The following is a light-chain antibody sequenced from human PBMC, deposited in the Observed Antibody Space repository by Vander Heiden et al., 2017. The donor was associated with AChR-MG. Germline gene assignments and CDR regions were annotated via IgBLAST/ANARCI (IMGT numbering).Light chain of an antibody. CDR1: SSDVGGYDY. V-gene: IGLV2-14*03. J-gene: IGLJ2*01. Sequence: QSALTQPSSVSGSPGQSITLSCTGTSSDVGGYDYVSWYQQHPVKAPKLMIYDVSNRPSGVSERFAGSKSGNTASLTISGRQAEDEAEYYCSSYTSSITSEVVFGGGTKLTVL. CDR3: SSYTSSITSEVV. CDR2: DVS.